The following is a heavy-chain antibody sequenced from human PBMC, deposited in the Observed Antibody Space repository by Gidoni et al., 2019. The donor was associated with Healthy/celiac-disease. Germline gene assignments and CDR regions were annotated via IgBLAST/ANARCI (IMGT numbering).Heavy chain of an antibody. Sequence: QVQLQQWGAGLLKPSETLSLTCAVYGGSFSGYYWSWIRQPPGKGLEWIGEINHSGSTNYNPSLKSRVTISVDTSKNQFSLKLSSVTAADTAVYYCAREAGFVLMVYAMTKGNWFDPWGQGTLVTVSS. CDR1: GGSFSGYY. CDR2: INHSGST. V-gene: IGHV4-34*01. D-gene: IGHD2-8*01. J-gene: IGHJ5*02. CDR3: AREAGFVLMVYAMTKGNWFDP.